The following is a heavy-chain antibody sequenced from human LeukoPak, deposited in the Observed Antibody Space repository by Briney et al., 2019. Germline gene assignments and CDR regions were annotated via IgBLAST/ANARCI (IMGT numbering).Heavy chain of an antibody. CDR1: GFTFSDYY. D-gene: IGHD2-2*02. J-gene: IGHJ4*02. V-gene: IGHV3-11*01. CDR3: ARGPCSSTSCYNFDY. Sequence: GGSLRLSCAASGFTFSDYYMSWIRQAPGKGLEWVSYISSSGSTIYYADSVKGRFTISRDNAKNSLYLQMNSLRAEDTAVYYCARGPCSSTSCYNFDYWGQGTLVAVYS. CDR2: ISSSGSTI.